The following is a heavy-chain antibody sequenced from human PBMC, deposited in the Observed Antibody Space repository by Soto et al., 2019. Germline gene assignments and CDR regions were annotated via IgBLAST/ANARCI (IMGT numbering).Heavy chain of an antibody. CDR3: ARGGGSDSFDY. V-gene: IGHV4-30-2*01. CDR2: INHLETT. CDR1: GASITFGGYS. D-gene: IGHD1-26*01. Sequence: PSETLSLTCTVSGASITFGGYSWSWIRQTPEKGLEWIGYINHLETTFYNPSFESRLTLSIGRAKNQFSLKLHSMSAADRAVYFCARGGGSDSFDYWGQGILVTVSS. J-gene: IGHJ4*02.